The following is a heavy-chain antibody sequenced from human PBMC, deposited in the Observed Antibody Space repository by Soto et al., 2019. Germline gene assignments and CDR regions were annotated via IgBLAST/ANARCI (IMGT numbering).Heavy chain of an antibody. J-gene: IGHJ4*02. V-gene: IGHV4-34*01. CDR1: GGSFSAYY. Sequence: QVQLQQWGAGLLKPSETLSLTCAVYGGSFSAYYWNWIRQPPGKGLEWIGEISHSGSTNYNPSLKSRVTISVDRSKNQFSLKLGSVTAADTAVYYCARGVGYAGVDYWGQGTLVTVSS. D-gene: IGHD5-12*01. CDR2: ISHSGST. CDR3: ARGVGYAGVDY.